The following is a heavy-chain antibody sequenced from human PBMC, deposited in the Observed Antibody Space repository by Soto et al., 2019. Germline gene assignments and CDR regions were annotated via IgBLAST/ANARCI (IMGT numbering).Heavy chain of an antibody. D-gene: IGHD4-17*01. CDR3: AKDPSPQPTTVVTPGWFDP. V-gene: IGHV4-31*03. CDR1: GGSIRDGGYY. J-gene: IGHJ5*02. Sequence: TSETLSLTCTVSGGSIRDGGYYWSWIRQHPGKGLEWIGYIYYTGTTYYNPSFKGRVIISVDLSKGQFSLKLSSVTAADTALYYCAKDPSPQPTTVVTPGWFDPWGQGILVTVSS. CDR2: IYYTGTT.